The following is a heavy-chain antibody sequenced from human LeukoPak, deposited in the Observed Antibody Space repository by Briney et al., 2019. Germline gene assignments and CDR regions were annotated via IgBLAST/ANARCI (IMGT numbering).Heavy chain of an antibody. Sequence: GASVKVSCKASGYTFTSYDINWVRQATGQGLEWMGWMNPNSGNTGYAQKFQGRVTMTRNTSISTAYMELSSLRSEDTAVYYCARCIGYSSSSRNGLDNYYYYMDVWGKGTTVTVSS. V-gene: IGHV1-8*01. CDR3: ARCIGYSSSSRNGLDNYYYYMDV. J-gene: IGHJ6*03. CDR1: GYTFTSYD. D-gene: IGHD6-6*01. CDR2: MNPNSGNT.